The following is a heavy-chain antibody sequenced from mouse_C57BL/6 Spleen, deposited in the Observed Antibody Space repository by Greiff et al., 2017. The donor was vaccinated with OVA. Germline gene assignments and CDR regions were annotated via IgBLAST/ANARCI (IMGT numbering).Heavy chain of an antibody. D-gene: IGHD2-4*01. J-gene: IGHJ4*01. CDR2: IHPTSGST. CDR1: GYTFTSYW. CDR3: ARDYDTGAMDY. V-gene: IGHV1-64*01. Sequence: QVQLQPGAELVKPGASVKLSCKASGYTFTSYWMHWVKQRPGQGLEWIGMIHPTSGSTNYNEKFKSKATLTVDKSSSAAYMQRSSLTYEDAAVYYCARDYDTGAMDYWGQGTSVTVSS.